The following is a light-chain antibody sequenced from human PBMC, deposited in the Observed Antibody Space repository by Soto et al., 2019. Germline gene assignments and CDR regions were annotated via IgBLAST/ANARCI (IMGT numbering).Light chain of an antibody. Sequence: DVQMTQSPSSLSASVGDRVTITCRASQGISNSLAEYQQRPGRVPKLLIYGASNLQSEVPSRFSGSGSGTDFTLTISSLQPEDVATYYCQKYDSAARTFGQGTKVDIK. CDR2: GAS. V-gene: IGKV1-27*01. J-gene: IGKJ1*01. CDR3: QKYDSAART. CDR1: QGISNS.